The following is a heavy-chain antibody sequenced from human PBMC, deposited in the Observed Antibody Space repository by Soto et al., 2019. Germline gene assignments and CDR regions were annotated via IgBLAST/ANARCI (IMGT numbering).Heavy chain of an antibody. CDR2: IKQDGSEN. Sequence: EVQLVESGGGLVQPGVPLRLSCAASGFTFSSYWMSWVRQATGKGLEWGANIKQDGSENYYVDSGKGRFTISRDNAKNSLYLQMNSLRAEDTAVYYCARGSDYSNSEYYYYYGMDVWGQGTTVTVS. CDR3: ARGSDYSNSEYYYYYGMDV. V-gene: IGHV3-7*03. D-gene: IGHD4-4*01. J-gene: IGHJ6*02. CDR1: GFTFSSYW.